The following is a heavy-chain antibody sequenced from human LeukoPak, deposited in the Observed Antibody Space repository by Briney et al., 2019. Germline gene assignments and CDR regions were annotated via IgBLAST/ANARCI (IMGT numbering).Heavy chain of an antibody. CDR2: IYHSGST. Sequence: SETLSLTCTVSGYSISSGYYWGWIRQPPGKGLEWIGSIYHSGSTYYNPSLKSRVTISVDTSKNRFSLKLSSVTAADTAVYYCARDSSSIDYWGQGTLVTVSS. CDR1: GYSISSGYY. V-gene: IGHV4-38-2*02. J-gene: IGHJ4*02. CDR3: ARDSSSIDY. D-gene: IGHD6-6*01.